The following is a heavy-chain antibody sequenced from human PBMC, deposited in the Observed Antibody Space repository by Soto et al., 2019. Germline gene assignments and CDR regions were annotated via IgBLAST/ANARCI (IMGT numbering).Heavy chain of an antibody. Sequence: SPTLSLTCTVSGGSISSYYWSWIRQPPGKGLEWIGYIYYSGSTNYNPSLKSRVTISVDTSKNQFSLKLSSVTAADTAVYYCARALYGSGSYTDVWGQGTTVTVSS. CDR2: IYYSGST. J-gene: IGHJ6*02. V-gene: IGHV4-59*01. CDR1: GGSISSYY. CDR3: ARALYGSGSYTDV. D-gene: IGHD3-10*01.